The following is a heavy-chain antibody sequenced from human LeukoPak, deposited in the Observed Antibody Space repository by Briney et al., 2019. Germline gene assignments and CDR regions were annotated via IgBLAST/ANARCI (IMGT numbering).Heavy chain of an antibody. J-gene: IGHJ4*02. Sequence: SETLSFTCSVSGGSISSTTYYWGWIRQPPGKGLEWIGSVYYSGSTSDNPSLKSRVTIFVDTSKNQFSLKLISVTAADTSVYYCARHWAHSGGGSYYFDYWGQGTLVTVSS. V-gene: IGHV4-39*01. CDR2: VYYSGST. CDR3: ARHWAHSGGGSYYFDY. CDR1: GGSISSTTYY. D-gene: IGHD1-26*01.